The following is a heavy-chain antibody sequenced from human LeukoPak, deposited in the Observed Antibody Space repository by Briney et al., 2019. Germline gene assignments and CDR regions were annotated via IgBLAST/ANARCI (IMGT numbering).Heavy chain of an antibody. CDR2: ISYDGSNK. V-gene: IGHV3-30-3*01. D-gene: IGHD3-9*01. CDR1: GFTFSSYA. J-gene: IGHJ3*02. Sequence: GGSLRLSCAASGFTFSSYAMHWVRQAPGKGLEWVAVISYDGSNKYYADSVKGRFTISRDNSKNTLYLQMNSLRAEDTAVYYCAKEGPRTGFDAFDIWGQGTMVTVSS. CDR3: AKEGPRTGFDAFDI.